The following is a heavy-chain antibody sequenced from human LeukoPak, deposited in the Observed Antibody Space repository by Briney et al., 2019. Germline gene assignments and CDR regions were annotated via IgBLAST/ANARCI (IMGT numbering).Heavy chain of an antibody. CDR3: ARMVPATVAPFTFDY. V-gene: IGHV4-39*07. CDR2: INHSGST. D-gene: IGHD2-2*01. J-gene: IGHJ4*02. Sequence: SETLSLTCTVSGGSISSSDYYWGWIRQPPGKGLEWIGEINHSGSTNYNPSLKSRVTISVDTSKNQFSLKLSSVTAADTAVYYCARMVPATVAPFTFDYWGQGTLVTVSS. CDR1: GGSISSSDYY.